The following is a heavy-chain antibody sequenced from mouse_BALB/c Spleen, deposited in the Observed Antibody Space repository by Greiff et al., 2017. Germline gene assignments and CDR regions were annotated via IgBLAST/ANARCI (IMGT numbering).Heavy chain of an antibody. CDR3: TKSIYYDFSAWFAY. Sequence: EVQLQQSGTVLARPGASVKMSCKASGYSFTSYWMHWVKQRPGQGLEWIGAIYPGNSDTSYNQKFKGKAKLTAVTSASTAYMELSSLTNEDSAVYYCTKSIYYDFSAWFAYWGQGTLVTVSA. V-gene: IGHV1-5*01. CDR2: IYPGNSDT. CDR1: GYSFTSYW. J-gene: IGHJ3*01. D-gene: IGHD2-4*01.